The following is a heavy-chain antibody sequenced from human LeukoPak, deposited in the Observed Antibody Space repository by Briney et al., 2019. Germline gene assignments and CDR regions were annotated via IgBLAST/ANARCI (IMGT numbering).Heavy chain of an antibody. Sequence: ASVKVSCKVSGYTLTELSMHWVRQAPGKGLEWTGGFDPEDGETIYAQKFQGRVTITADKTTSTAYMELGSLRSEDTAVYYCARDRNCSGGSCYPDAFDIWGQGTMVTVSS. D-gene: IGHD2-15*01. CDR1: GYTLTELS. V-gene: IGHV1-24*01. CDR2: FDPEDGET. CDR3: ARDRNCSGGSCYPDAFDI. J-gene: IGHJ3*02.